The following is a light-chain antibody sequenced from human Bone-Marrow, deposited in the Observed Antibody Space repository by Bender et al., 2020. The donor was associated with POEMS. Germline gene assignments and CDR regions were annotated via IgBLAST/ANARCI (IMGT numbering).Light chain of an antibody. CDR2: EVN. Sequence: QSALTQPPSASGSPGQSVTISCTGTNNDVGGYNYVSWYQQHPGKAPKVMIYEVNKRPSGVPDRFSGSNSGNTATLTISGVEAGDEGDYYCQVWDSASHHRVFGGGTKLTVL. V-gene: IGLV2-8*01. CDR1: NNDVGGYNY. J-gene: IGLJ2*01. CDR3: QVWDSASHHRV.